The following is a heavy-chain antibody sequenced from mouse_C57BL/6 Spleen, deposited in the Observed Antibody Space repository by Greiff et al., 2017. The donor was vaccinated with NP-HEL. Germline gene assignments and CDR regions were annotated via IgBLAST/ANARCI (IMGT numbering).Heavy chain of an antibody. V-gene: IGHV14-1*01. CDR2: IDPEDGDT. CDR1: GFNIKDYY. J-gene: IGHJ3*01. Sequence: EVKLQESGAELVRPGASVKLSCTASGFNIKDYYMHWVKQRPEQGLEWIGRIDPEDGDTEYAPKFQGKATMTADTSSNTAYLQLSSLTSEDTAVYYCTPDSSGFPFAYWGQGTLVTVSA. D-gene: IGHD3-2*02. CDR3: TPDSSGFPFAY.